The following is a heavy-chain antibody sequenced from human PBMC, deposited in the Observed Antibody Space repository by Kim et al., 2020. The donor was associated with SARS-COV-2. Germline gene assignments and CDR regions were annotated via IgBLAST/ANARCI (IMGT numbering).Heavy chain of an antibody. V-gene: IGHV4-39*01. CDR2: IYYSGST. D-gene: IGHD3-10*01. J-gene: IGHJ4*02. CDR1: GGSISSSSYY. CDR3: ARHGRPMVRGVIAQLFDY. Sequence: SETLSLTCTVSGGSISSSSYYWGWIRQPPGKGLEWIGSIYYSGSTYYNPSLKSRVTISVDTSKNQFSLKLSSVTAADTAVYYCARHGRPMVRGVIAQLFDYWGQGTLVTVSS.